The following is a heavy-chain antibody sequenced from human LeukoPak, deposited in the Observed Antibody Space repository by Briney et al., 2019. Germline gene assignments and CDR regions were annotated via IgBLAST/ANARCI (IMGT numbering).Heavy chain of an antibody. CDR3: ASQKWELYFDY. CDR2: IYYSGST. V-gene: IGHV4-39*01. D-gene: IGHD1-26*01. Sequence: SETLSLTCTVSGGSISSSSYSWGWIRQPPGKGLEWIGSIYYSGSTYYNPSLKSRVTISVDTSKNQFSLKLSSVTAADTAVYYCASQKWELYFDYWGQGTLVTVSS. CDR1: GGSISSSSYS. J-gene: IGHJ4*02.